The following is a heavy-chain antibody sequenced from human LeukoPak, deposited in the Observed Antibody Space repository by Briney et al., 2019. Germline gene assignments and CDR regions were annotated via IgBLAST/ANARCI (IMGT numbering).Heavy chain of an antibody. CDR1: GFTFSSYA. Sequence: GGSLRLSCAASGFTFSSYAMSWVRQAPGKGLEWVSAISGSGGSTYYTDSVKGRFTISRDNSKNTLYLQVNSLRAEDTAVYYCAKKKEGDFDYWGQGTLVTVSS. CDR2: ISGSGGST. J-gene: IGHJ4*02. CDR3: AKKKEGDFDY. V-gene: IGHV3-23*01. D-gene: IGHD1-26*01.